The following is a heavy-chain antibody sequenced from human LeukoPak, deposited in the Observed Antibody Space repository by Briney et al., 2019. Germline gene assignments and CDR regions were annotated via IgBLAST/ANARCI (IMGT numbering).Heavy chain of an antibody. CDR2: ISSSGDNT. CDR1: GFTFSSFG. Sequence: GGSLRLSCAASGFTFSSFGMSWVRQAPGKGLEWVSAISSSGDNTWYADSVKGRFTISRDNSKNTLYLQMNSLRAEDTAVYYCAKGHSSGWYVVDYWGQGTLVTVSS. D-gene: IGHD6-19*01. CDR3: AKGHSSGWYVVDY. V-gene: IGHV3-23*01. J-gene: IGHJ4*02.